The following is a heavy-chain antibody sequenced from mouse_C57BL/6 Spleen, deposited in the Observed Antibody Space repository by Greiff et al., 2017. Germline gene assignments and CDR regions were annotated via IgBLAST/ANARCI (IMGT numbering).Heavy chain of an antibody. CDR3: ARSVDGAMDY. CDR2: IYPGSGNT. J-gene: IGHJ4*01. D-gene: IGHD2-3*01. CDR1: GYTFTDYY. V-gene: IGHV1-76*01. Sequence: VMLVESGAELVRPGASVKLSCKASGYTFTDYYINWVKQRPGQGLEWIARIYPGSGNTYYNEKFKAKATLTAEKSSSTAYMQLSSLTSEDSAVYCCARSVDGAMDYWGQGTSVTVSS.